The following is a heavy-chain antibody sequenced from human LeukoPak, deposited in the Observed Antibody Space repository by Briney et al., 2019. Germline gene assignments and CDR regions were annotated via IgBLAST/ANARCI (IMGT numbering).Heavy chain of an antibody. J-gene: IGHJ6*02. D-gene: IGHD3-10*01. CDR2: ISWNSGYI. V-gene: IGHV3-9*01. CDR1: GFTFDDYA. CDR3: AKDSRLLRFGENYGMDV. Sequence: GGSLILSCAASGFTFDDYAMYWVRQAPGKGLEWVSGISWNSGYIGYADSVKGRFTISRDNAKNSLDLQMNSLRAEDTAVYYCAKDSRLLRFGENYGMDVWGQGTTVTVSS.